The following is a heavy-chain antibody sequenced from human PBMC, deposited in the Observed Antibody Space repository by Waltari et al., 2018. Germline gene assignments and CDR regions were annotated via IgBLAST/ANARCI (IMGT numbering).Heavy chain of an antibody. CDR2: IYYSGST. J-gene: IGHJ3*02. CDR1: GGSISSYY. V-gene: IGHV4-59*01. CDR3: ARARSSYSSSSKAFDI. D-gene: IGHD6-6*01. Sequence: QVQLQESGPGLVKPSETLSLTCTVSGGSISSYYWSWIRQPPGTGLEWIGYIYYSGSTNYNPSLKSRVTISVDTSKNQFSLKLSSVTAADTAVYYCARARSSYSSSSKAFDIWGQGTMVTVSS.